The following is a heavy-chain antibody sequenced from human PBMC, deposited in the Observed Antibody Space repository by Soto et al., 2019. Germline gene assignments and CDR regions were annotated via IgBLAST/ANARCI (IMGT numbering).Heavy chain of an antibody. CDR2: ISYDGSNK. D-gene: IGHD3-10*01. Sequence: QVQLVESGGGVVQPGRSLRLSCAASGFTFSSYGMHWVRQAPGKGLEWVAVISYDGSNKYYADSVKGRFTISRDNSKNTLYLQMNSLRAEDTAVYYCAKYYGSGSYYGYFDYWGQGTLVTVSS. J-gene: IGHJ4*02. V-gene: IGHV3-30*18. CDR3: AKYYGSGSYYGYFDY. CDR1: GFTFSSYG.